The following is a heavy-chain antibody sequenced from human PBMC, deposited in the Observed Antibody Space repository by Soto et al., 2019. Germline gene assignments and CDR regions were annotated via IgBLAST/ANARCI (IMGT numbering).Heavy chain of an antibody. CDR3: ARDSVVYYYYYMDV. CDR2: IYSGGST. Sequence: SLRLSRAASGFTVSSNYMSWVRQAPGKGLEWVSVIYSGGSTYYADSVKGRFTISRDNSKNTLYLQMNSLRAEDTAVYYCARDSVVYYYYYMDVWGKGTTVTVSS. CDR1: GFTVSSNY. V-gene: IGHV3-66*01. J-gene: IGHJ6*03.